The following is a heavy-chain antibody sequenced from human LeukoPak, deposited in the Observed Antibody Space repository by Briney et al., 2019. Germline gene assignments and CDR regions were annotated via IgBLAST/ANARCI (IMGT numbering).Heavy chain of an antibody. CDR1: GGSISSYY. CDR2: IYYSGST. V-gene: IGHV4-59*01. Sequence: SETLSLTCTVSGGSISSYYWSWIRQPPGKGLEWIGYIYYSGSTNYNPSLKSRVTISVDTSKNQFSLKLSSVTAADTAVYYCARVTFGGVIVNYYYYYMDVWGKGTTVTVSS. J-gene: IGHJ6*03. D-gene: IGHD3-16*02. CDR3: ARVTFGGVIVNYYYYYMDV.